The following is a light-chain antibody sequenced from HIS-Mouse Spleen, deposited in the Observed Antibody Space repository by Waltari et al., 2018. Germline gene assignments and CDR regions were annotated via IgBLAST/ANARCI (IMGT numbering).Light chain of an antibody. CDR1: KLGDKY. Sequence: SYELTQPPAVSVSPGQTASITCSGDKLGDKYACWYQQKPGQSPVLVTYQDSKRPSGIPARFSGSNSGNTATLTISGTQAMDEADYYCQAWDSSYSVFGGGTKLTVL. CDR3: QAWDSSYSV. V-gene: IGLV3-1*01. J-gene: IGLJ2*01. CDR2: QDS.